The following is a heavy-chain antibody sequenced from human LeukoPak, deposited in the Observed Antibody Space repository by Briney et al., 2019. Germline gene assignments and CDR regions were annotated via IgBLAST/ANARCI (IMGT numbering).Heavy chain of an antibody. CDR3: ARGGWDTAMDRRRYFDL. J-gene: IGHJ2*01. V-gene: IGHV4-34*01. CDR1: GGSFSGYY. D-gene: IGHD5-18*01. CDR2: INHSGST. Sequence: SETLSLTCAVYGGSFSGYYWSWIRQPPGKGLEWSGEINHSGSTNYNPSLKSRVTISVDTSKNQFSLKLSSVTAADTAVYYCARGGWDTAMDRRRYFDLWGRGTLVTVSS.